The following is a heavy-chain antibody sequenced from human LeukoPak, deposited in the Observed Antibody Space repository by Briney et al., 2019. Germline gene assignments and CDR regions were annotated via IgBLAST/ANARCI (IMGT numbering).Heavy chain of an antibody. CDR1: GYTFTSYY. CDR3: ARDAGAGYYYYYYLDV. J-gene: IGHJ6*03. V-gene: IGHV1-8*01. CDR2: MNPNSGNT. Sequence: SAVKVSCKASGYTFTSYYINWVRQATAKGLDGMGWMNPNSGNTGYAQKFQGRVTMSSNTSISKAYMELSSLRSEDTAVYYCARDAGAGYYYYYYLDVWGKGTTVTVSS.